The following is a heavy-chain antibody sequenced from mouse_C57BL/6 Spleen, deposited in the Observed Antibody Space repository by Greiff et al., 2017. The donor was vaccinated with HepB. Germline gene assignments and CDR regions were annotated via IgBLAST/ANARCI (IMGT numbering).Heavy chain of an antibody. CDR2: ISSGSSTI. J-gene: IGHJ3*01. V-gene: IGHV5-17*01. D-gene: IGHD1-1*01. Sequence: EVKLVESGGGLVKPGGSLKLSCAASGFTFSDYGMHWVRQAPEKGLEWVAYISSGSSTIYYADTVKGRFTISRDNAKNTLFLQMTSLRSEDTAMYYGARDNYYGSSPWFAYWGQGTLVTVSA. CDR1: GFTFSDYG. CDR3: ARDNYYGSSPWFAY.